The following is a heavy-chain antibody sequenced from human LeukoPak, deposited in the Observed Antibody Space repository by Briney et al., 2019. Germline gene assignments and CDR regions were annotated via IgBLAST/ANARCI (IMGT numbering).Heavy chain of an antibody. J-gene: IGHJ6*03. CDR3: ARVGPAGPPYYYYYMDV. Sequence: SETLSLTCTVSGGSISSSSNYWGWIRQPPGKGLEWIGSIYYSGSTYYNPSLKSRVTISVDTSKNQFSLKLSSVTAADTAVYYCARVGPAGPPYYYYYMDVWGKGTTVTVSS. CDR1: GGSISSSSNY. V-gene: IGHV4-39*07. D-gene: IGHD2-2*01. CDR2: IYYSGST.